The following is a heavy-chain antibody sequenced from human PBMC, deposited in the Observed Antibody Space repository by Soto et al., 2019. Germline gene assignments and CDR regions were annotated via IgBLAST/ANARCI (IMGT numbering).Heavy chain of an antibody. Sequence: QVQLVQSGAEVKKPGSSVKVSCKASGGTFSSYAISWVRQAPGQGLEWMGGIIPIFGTENYAQKFQGRVTITADESTSTAYMELSSLRSEDTAVYYCACSGSSWYYRYYGMDVWGQGTTDTVSS. CDR3: ACSGSSWYYRYYGMDV. CDR1: GGTFSSYA. D-gene: IGHD6-13*01. V-gene: IGHV1-69*01. CDR2: IIPIFGTE. J-gene: IGHJ6*02.